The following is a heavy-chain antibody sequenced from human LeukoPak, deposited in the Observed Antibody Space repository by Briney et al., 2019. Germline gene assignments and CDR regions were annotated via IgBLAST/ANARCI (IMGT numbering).Heavy chain of an antibody. CDR3: AKERTLYYYYMDV. Sequence: GGSLRLSCAASGFTFSSYGMHWVRQAPGKGLEWVAFIRYDGSNKYYADPVKGRFTISRDNSKDTLYLQMNSLRAEDTAVYYCAKERTLYYYYMDVWGKGTTVTVSS. J-gene: IGHJ6*03. V-gene: IGHV3-30*02. D-gene: IGHD2-2*01. CDR1: GFTFSSYG. CDR2: IRYDGSNK.